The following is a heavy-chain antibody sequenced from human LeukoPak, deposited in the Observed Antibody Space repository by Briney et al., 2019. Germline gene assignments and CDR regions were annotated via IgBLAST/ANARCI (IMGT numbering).Heavy chain of an antibody. CDR1: GYTFTSYD. J-gene: IGHJ6*03. V-gene: IGHV1-8*03. D-gene: IGHD6-13*01. CDR2: MNPNSGNT. CDR3: ARGVAAALLINYYYYMDV. Sequence: ASVKVSCKASGYTFTSYDINWVRQATGQGLEWMGWMNPNSGNTGYAQKFQGRVTITRNTSISTAYMEMSSLRSEDTAVYYCARGVAAALLINYYYYMDVWGKGTTVTVSS.